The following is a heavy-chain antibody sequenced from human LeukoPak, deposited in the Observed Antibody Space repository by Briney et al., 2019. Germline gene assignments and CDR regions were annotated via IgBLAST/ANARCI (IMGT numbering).Heavy chain of an antibody. CDR3: ARGRDYYYMDV. CDR2: MNPNSGNT. Sequence: ASVKVSYKASGYTFTSYDINWVRQATGQGLEWMGWMNPNSGNTGYAQKFQGRVTITRNTSISTAYMELSSLRSEDTAVYYCARGRDYYYMDVWGKGTTVTVSS. J-gene: IGHJ6*03. V-gene: IGHV1-8*03. CDR1: GYTFTSYD.